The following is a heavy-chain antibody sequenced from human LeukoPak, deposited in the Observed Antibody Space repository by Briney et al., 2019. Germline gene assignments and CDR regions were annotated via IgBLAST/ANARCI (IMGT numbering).Heavy chain of an antibody. CDR2: ISYDGSNK. V-gene: IGHV3-30*04. D-gene: IGHD2-15*01. CDR3: ARGGRGPGDYFDL. Sequence: GGSLRLSCAASGFTFSSYTMHWVRQAPGKGLEWVAVISYDGSNKYYADSVKGRFTISRDNSKNMLYLQMNSLRAEDTAVYYRARGGRGPGDYFDLWGRGTLVTVSS. CDR1: GFTFSSYT. J-gene: IGHJ2*01.